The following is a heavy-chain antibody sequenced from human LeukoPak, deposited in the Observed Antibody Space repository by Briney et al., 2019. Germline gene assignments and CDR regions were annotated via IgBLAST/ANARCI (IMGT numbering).Heavy chain of an antibody. J-gene: IGHJ4*02. D-gene: IGHD3-22*01. Sequence: GGSLRLSCAASGFTFSSYWMHWVRQAPGKGLVRVSRINTDGSSTSYADSVKGRFTISRDNAKNTLYLQMNSLRAEDTAVYYCARGYYDSSGYYYFDYWGQGTLVTVSS. V-gene: IGHV3-74*01. CDR3: ARGYYDSSGYYYFDY. CDR1: GFTFSSYW. CDR2: INTDGSST.